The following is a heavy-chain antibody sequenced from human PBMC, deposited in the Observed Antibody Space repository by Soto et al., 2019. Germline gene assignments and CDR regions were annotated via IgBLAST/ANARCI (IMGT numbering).Heavy chain of an antibody. D-gene: IGHD3-22*01. CDR3: ARSYYYDSSGWLQTGIDY. Sequence: PGGSLRLSCAASGFTFSNYWMNWVRQAPGKGVEWVANIKQDGTEKNFIDSVKGRFTISRDNAKKSLYLQMNSLRAEDTAVYYCARSYYYDSSGWLQTGIDYWGQGTLVTVSS. J-gene: IGHJ4*02. CDR2: IKQDGTEK. CDR1: GFTFSNYW. V-gene: IGHV3-7*03.